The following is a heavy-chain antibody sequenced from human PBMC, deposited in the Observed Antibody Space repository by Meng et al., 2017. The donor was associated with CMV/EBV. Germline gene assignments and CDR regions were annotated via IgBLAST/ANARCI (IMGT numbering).Heavy chain of an antibody. CDR2: INPNSGGT. J-gene: IGHJ6*02. CDR1: GYTFTGYY. Sequence: ASVKVSCKASGYTFTGYYMHWVGHAPGQGLEWMGWINPNSGGTNYAQKFQGRVTMTRDTSISTAYMELSRLRSDDTAVSYCSSNTEAGGSYYYYGMDVWGQGTTVTVSS. V-gene: IGHV1-2*02. D-gene: IGHD1-26*01. CDR3: SSNTEAGGSYYYYGMDV.